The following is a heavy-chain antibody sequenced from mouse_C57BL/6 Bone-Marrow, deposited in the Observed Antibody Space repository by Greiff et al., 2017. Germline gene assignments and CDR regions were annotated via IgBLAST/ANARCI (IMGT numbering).Heavy chain of an antibody. CDR2: ILPGSGST. Sequence: QVQLKQSGAELMKPGASVKLSCKATGYTFTGYWIEWVKQRPGHGLEWIGEILPGSGSTNYNEKFKGKATFTADTSSNTAYMQLSSLITEDSAIYYCARSTAQGDYYAMDYWGQGTSVTVSS. D-gene: IGHD3-2*02. J-gene: IGHJ4*01. CDR3: ARSTAQGDYYAMDY. CDR1: GYTFTGYW. V-gene: IGHV1-9*01.